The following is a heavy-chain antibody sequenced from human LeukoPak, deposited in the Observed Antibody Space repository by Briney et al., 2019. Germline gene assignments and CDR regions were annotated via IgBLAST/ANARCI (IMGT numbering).Heavy chain of an antibody. CDR3: ASGGSSSSSWPFDY. CDR1: GGSISSSSYY. V-gene: IGHV4-39*07. Sequence: SETLSLTCTVSGGSISSSSYYWGWIRQPPGKGLEWIGSIYYSGSTYYNPSLKSRVTISVDTSKNQFSLKLSSVTAADTAVYYCASGGSSSSSWPFDYWGQGTLVTVSS. CDR2: IYYSGST. J-gene: IGHJ4*02. D-gene: IGHD6-13*01.